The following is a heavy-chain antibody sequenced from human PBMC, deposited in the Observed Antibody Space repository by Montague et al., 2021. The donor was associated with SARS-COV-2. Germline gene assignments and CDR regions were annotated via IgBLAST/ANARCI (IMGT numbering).Heavy chain of an antibody. D-gene: IGHD3-3*01. J-gene: IGHJ3*01. CDR1: SGSFSDFY. CDR2: INHTGSA. Sequence: SETLSLTCAVYSGSFSDFYWTWIRQSPGKGLEWIGEINHTGSATYNPSLKGRVTLSRDTSKNQFSLKLQSVTPADTAVYYFARGQGTISGVLIFIPAAGHLAGWGQGTSVTVSS. CDR3: ARGQGTISGVLIFIPAAGHLAG. V-gene: IGHV4-34*01.